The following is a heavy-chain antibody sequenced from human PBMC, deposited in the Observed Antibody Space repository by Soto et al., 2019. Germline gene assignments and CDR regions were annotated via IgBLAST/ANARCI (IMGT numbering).Heavy chain of an antibody. CDR2: IYPGDSDT. CDR1: GYSFTSYW. V-gene: IGHV5-51*01. Sequence: GESLKISCKGSGYSFTSYWIGWVRQMPGKGLEWMGIIYPGDSDTRYSPSFQGQVTISADKSISTAYLQWSSLKASDTAMYYCARGYCSGGSCYYSWFDPWGQGTLVTVSS. J-gene: IGHJ5*02. CDR3: ARGYCSGGSCYYSWFDP. D-gene: IGHD2-15*01.